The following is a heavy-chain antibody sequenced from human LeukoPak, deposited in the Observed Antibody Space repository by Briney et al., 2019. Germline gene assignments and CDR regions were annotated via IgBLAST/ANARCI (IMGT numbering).Heavy chain of an antibody. Sequence: PSETLPLTCTVSGGSISSSSYYWGWIRQPPGKGLEWIGSIYYSGSTYYNPSLKSRVTISVDTSKNQFSLKLSSVTAADTAVYYCARRDVLTVYAIQYWGQGTLVTVSS. CDR1: GGSISSSSYY. J-gene: IGHJ4*02. D-gene: IGHD2-8*01. CDR3: ARRDVLTVYAIQY. CDR2: IYYSGST. V-gene: IGHV4-39*01.